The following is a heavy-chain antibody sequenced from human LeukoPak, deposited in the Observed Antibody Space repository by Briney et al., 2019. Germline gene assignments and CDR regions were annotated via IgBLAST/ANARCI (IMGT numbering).Heavy chain of an antibody. CDR3: ARERRYFDWIPDGMDV. V-gene: IGHV3-33*01. D-gene: IGHD3-9*01. Sequence: GGSLRLSCVASGFTFITYGMHWVRQAPGKGLEWVAVMWYDGSNEYYADSVKGRFTISRDNSKNTLYLQMNSLRVEDTAVYYCARERRYFDWIPDGMDVWGQGTTVTVSS. CDR2: MWYDGSNE. CDR1: GFTFITYG. J-gene: IGHJ6*02.